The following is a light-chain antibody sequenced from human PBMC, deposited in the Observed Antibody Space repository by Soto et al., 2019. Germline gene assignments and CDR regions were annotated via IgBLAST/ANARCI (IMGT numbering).Light chain of an antibody. CDR1: QSVSSN. J-gene: IGKJ1*01. V-gene: IGKV3-15*01. CDR2: GAS. CDR3: QRYGSSNT. Sequence: EIVMTQTTATLSVSPGERASLSCRASQSVSSNLAWYQQKPGQAPRLLIYGASTRATGIPARFSGSGSGTDFTLTISSLEPEDFAVYYCQRYGSSNTFGQGTKVDI.